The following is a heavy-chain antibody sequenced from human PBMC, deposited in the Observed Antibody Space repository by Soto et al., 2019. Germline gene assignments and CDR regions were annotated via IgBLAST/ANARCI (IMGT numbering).Heavy chain of an antibody. Sequence: QVYLQESGPGLVKPSGTLSLTCAVSDGSISSSNWWSWVRQPPGKGLEWIGEIYPSGSTNYNPSFKTRVTTSIDNSKSHFSLKLRSVAAADTAGYYCARLSYVTGGGYCDYWGQGTLVTVSS. J-gene: IGHJ4*02. V-gene: IGHV4-4*02. CDR3: ARLSYVTGGGYCDY. CDR1: DGSISSSNW. CDR2: IYPSGST. D-gene: IGHD2-8*02.